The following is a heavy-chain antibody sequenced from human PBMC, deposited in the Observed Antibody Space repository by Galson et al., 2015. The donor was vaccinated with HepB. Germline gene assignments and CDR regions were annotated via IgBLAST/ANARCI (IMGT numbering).Heavy chain of an antibody. CDR1: GFTFSSYW. D-gene: IGHD6-13*01. J-gene: IGHJ4*01. Sequence: SLRLSCAASGFTFSSYWMHWVRQAPGKGLVWVSRINSDGSSTSYADSVKGRFTISRDNAKNTLYLQMNSLRAEDTAVYYCARPPVIIAAAGTNRYWGQGTLVTVSS. CDR3: ARPPVIIAAAGTNRY. CDR2: INSDGSST. V-gene: IGHV3-74*01.